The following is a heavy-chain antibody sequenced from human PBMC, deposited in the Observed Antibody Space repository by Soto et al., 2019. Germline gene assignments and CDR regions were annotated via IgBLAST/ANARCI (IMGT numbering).Heavy chain of an antibody. CDR1: GFTFSSYG. V-gene: IGHV3-30*18. CDR3: AKDLVAAADNGYYFDY. D-gene: IGHD6-13*01. J-gene: IGHJ4*02. Sequence: GGSLRLSCAASGFTFSSYGMHWVRQAPGKGLEWVAVISYDGSNKYYADSVKGRFTISRDNSKNTLYLQMNSLRAEDTAVYYCAKDLVAAADNGYYFDYWGQGTLVTVS. CDR2: ISYDGSNK.